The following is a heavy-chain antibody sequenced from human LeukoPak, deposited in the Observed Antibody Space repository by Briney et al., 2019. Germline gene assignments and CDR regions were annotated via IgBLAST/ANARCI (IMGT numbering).Heavy chain of an antibody. J-gene: IGHJ4*02. V-gene: IGHV3-7*01. CDR1: GFTCSGYA. CDR3: ARDGYCSSTGTSCYGY. D-gene: IGHD2-2*03. CDR2: VKQDGSEK. Sequence: GVSLRFSCAGYGFTCSGYALSRVGPAQGMGLMGVAKVKQDGSEKYYVDSVKGRFTIPRDNAKNSMYLQMNSLRAEDTAVYYCARDGYCSSTGTSCYGYWGQGTLVTVSS.